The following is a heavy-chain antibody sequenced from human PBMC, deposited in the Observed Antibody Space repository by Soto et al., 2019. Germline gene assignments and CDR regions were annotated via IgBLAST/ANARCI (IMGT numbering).Heavy chain of an antibody. D-gene: IGHD1-1*01. Sequence: PGGSLRLSCAASGFTFSSYDMHWVRQATGKGLEWVSAIGTAGDTYYPGSVKGRFTISRENAKNSLYLQMNSLRAGDTAVYYCASGVRDGYNLPAPIDYWGQGTLVTVS. J-gene: IGHJ4*02. V-gene: IGHV3-13*01. CDR2: IGTAGDT. CDR1: GFTFSSYD. CDR3: ASGVRDGYNLPAPIDY.